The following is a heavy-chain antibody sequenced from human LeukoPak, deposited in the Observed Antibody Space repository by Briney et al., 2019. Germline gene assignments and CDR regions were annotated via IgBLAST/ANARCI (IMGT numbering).Heavy chain of an antibody. CDR2: ISGYNGNT. Sequence: GASVKVSCKASAYTFTRYGISWVRQAPGQGLEWLGWISGYNGNTNYAPKFQGRVTMTTDTSTSTAYMELRSLRSEDTAVYYCARDPAPYSYGLYYYGMDVWGQGTTVTVSS. J-gene: IGHJ6*02. CDR1: AYTFTRYG. D-gene: IGHD5-18*01. V-gene: IGHV1-18*01. CDR3: ARDPAPYSYGLYYYGMDV.